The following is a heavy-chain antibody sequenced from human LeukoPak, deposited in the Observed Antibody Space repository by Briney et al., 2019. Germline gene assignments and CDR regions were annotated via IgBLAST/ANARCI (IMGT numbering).Heavy chain of an antibody. D-gene: IGHD3-10*01. J-gene: IGHJ3*02. V-gene: IGHV3-53*01. CDR3: AKFRGFGPGDAFDI. Sequence: GGSLRLSCAASGFTVSSNYMSWVRQAPGKGLEGVTIIYSGGSTYYADSVKGRFTISRDNSKNTLYLQMNSLRAEDTAVYYCAKFRGFGPGDAFDIWGQGTMVTVSS. CDR2: IYSGGST. CDR1: GFTVSSNY.